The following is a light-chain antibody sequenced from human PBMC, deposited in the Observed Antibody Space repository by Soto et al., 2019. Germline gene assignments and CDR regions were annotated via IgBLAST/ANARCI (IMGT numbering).Light chain of an antibody. CDR3: QQENNWPPWT. CDR2: GAS. J-gene: IGKJ1*01. Sequence: EIVMTQSPATLSVSPGERATLSCRASQSVSSKLAWYQQKPGQAPRLLIYGASTRATGIPARFRGSGSGTEFTLTISRLQSEDFAVNYCQQENNWPPWTFGQGTKVEIK. CDR1: QSVSSK. V-gene: IGKV3-15*01.